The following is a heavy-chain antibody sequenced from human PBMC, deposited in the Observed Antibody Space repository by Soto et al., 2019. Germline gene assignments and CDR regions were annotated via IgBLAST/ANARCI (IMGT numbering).Heavy chain of an antibody. V-gene: IGHV3-30-3*01. J-gene: IGHJ6*02. CDR2: ISYDGSNK. CDR3: ARDSPLYDFWSGSGGMDV. D-gene: IGHD3-3*01. Sequence: QVQLVESGGGVVQPGRSLRLSCAASGFTFSSYAMHWVRQAPGKGLEWVAVISYDGSNKYYADSVKGRFTISRDNSKNTLYLQMNSLIAEDTAVYYCARDSPLYDFWSGSGGMDVWGQGTTVTVSS. CDR1: GFTFSSYA.